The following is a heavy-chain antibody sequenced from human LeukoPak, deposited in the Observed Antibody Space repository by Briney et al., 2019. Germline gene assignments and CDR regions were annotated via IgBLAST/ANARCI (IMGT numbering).Heavy chain of an antibody. V-gene: IGHV4-39*01. CDR1: GGSLNSPNYY. CDR3: ARHDYYGSLNWFDP. J-gene: IGHJ5*02. D-gene: IGHD3-10*01. CDR2: IYYSGTT. Sequence: PSETLSLTCIVSGGSLNSPNYYWGWIRQPPGKGLGWIGTIYYSGTTYYNPSLKSRLTISVDTSNNQFSLKLTSVTAADTAVYYCARHDYYGSLNWFDPWGQGTLITVSS.